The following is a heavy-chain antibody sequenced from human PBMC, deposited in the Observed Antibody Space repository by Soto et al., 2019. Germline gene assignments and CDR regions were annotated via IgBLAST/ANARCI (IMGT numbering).Heavy chain of an antibody. CDR3: AHRVLRTVFGLVTTTAIYFYF. J-gene: IGHJ4*02. CDR2: IYWDYDK. Sequence: QITLNESGPTQVKPRQTLTLTCTFSGFSLTTSGVGVGWIRQSPGTAPEWLALIYWDYDKHYSPSLKSRLTTTNDTSKNQVVLTMADLDPADTATYYCAHRVLRTVFGLVTTTAIYFYFWGQGTPFAVSS. CDR1: GFSLTTSGVG. D-gene: IGHD3-3*01. V-gene: IGHV2-5*02.